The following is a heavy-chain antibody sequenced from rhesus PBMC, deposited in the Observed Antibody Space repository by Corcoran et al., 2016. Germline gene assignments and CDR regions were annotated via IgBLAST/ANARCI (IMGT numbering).Heavy chain of an antibody. V-gene: IGHV4-169*01. J-gene: IGHJ4*01. Sequence: QLQLQESGPGLVKPSETLSVTCAVSGGSISSSYWSWIRQAPGTGLEWIGYIYGDGSSTNYDPSLKSRVTLSVDTSKNQLSLKLSSVTAADTAVYYCAACIAAAGTAAFDYWGQGVLVTVSS. CDR1: GGSISSSY. CDR3: AACIAAAGTAAFDY. CDR2: IYGDGSST. D-gene: IGHD6-25*01.